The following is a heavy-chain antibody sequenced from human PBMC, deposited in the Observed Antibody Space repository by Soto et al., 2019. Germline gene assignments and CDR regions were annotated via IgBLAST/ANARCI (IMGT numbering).Heavy chain of an antibody. CDR3: AREAADRDWFDP. J-gene: IGHJ5*02. V-gene: IGHV4-39*02. CDR2: IYYSGST. Sequence: PSETLSLTCTASGGSISSSSYYWGWIRQPPGKGLEWIGSIYYSGSTYYNPSLKSRVTISVDTSKNQFSLKLSSVTAADTAVYYCAREAADRDWFDPWGQGTLVTVSS. D-gene: IGHD6-25*01. CDR1: GGSISSSSYY.